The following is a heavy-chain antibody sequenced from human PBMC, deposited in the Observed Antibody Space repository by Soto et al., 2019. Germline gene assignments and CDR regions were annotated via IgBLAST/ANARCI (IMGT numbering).Heavy chain of an antibody. D-gene: IGHD3-10*01. CDR3: ARDRYYGSGTYYNFYSGTDV. J-gene: IGHJ6*02. Sequence: QVQLQESGPGLVKPSQTLSLTCTVSGGSINSGDYYWTWVRQPPGKGLEWIGNIFHSGSTYYTPSLQSRVTISLDTSKNHFSLKLSSVTPADTDVYYCARDRYYGSGTYYNFYSGTDVWGQGTTVTVSS. CDR2: IFHSGST. CDR1: GGSINSGDYY. V-gene: IGHV4-30-4*01.